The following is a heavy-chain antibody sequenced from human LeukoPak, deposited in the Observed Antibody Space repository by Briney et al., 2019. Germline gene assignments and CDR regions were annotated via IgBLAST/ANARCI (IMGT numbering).Heavy chain of an antibody. D-gene: IGHD3-3*01. J-gene: IGHJ4*02. Sequence: SETLSLTCTVSGGSISSYYWSWIRQPAGKGLQWIGRIYSSGSTNYSPSLKSRVTMSVDTSKNQFSLRLTSVTAADTAVYYCARDLGSWSGPDYRGQGTLVTVSS. V-gene: IGHV4-4*07. CDR2: IYSSGST. CDR1: GGSISSYY. CDR3: ARDLGSWSGPDY.